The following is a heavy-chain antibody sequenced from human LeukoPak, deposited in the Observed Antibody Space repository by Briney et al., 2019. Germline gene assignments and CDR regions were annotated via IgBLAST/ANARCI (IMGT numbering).Heavy chain of an antibody. V-gene: IGHV3-66*01. CDR3: ARDGEHVLAHDY. J-gene: IGHJ4*02. CDR1: GFTVTTNY. Sequence: PGGSLRLSCAVSGFTVTTNYMSWVRQAQGKGLEGGSIIHRDGSTYYADSVKGRFTTSRDNSKNTLYMQMNSLRAEDTGVYYCARDGEHVLAHDYWGQGTLVTVSS. CDR2: IHRDGST. D-gene: IGHD2-15*01.